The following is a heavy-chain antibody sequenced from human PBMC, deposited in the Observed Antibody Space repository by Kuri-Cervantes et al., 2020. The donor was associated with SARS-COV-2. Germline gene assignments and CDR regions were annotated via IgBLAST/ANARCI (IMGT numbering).Heavy chain of an antibody. CDR2: IWYDGSKQ. V-gene: IGHV3-33*01. CDR1: GFTFSRYG. Sequence: GESLKISCAASGFTFSRYGMHWVRQAPGKGLEWVAFIWYDGSKQNYADSVKGRFTISRDNSENTLYLQMNSLRAEDTAVYYCARDFTEWELRGDAFDIWGQGTMVTVSS. J-gene: IGHJ3*02. CDR3: ARDFTEWELRGDAFDI. D-gene: IGHD1-26*01.